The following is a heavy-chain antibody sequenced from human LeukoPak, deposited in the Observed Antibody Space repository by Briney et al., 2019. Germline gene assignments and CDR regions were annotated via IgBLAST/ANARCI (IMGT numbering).Heavy chain of an antibody. Sequence: GESLKISCKGSGYSFTSYWVGWVRQVPGKGLEWVGIMYPGDSDTRYSPSFQGQVTISVDKSISTAYLQWSSLKASDTAMYYCGRHLYGGNSAIDYWGQGTLVTVSS. CDR3: GRHLYGGNSAIDY. CDR2: MYPGDSDT. V-gene: IGHV5-51*01. D-gene: IGHD4-23*01. CDR1: GYSFTSYW. J-gene: IGHJ4*02.